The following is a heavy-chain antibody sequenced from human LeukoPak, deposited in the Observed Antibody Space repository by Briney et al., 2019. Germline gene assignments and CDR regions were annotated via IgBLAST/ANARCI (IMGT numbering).Heavy chain of an antibody. Sequence: SGGSLRLSCAASGFTFSDYNMHWVRQAPGKGLDWVALMSPDGNKKYYADSVKGRFTISRGNSKNTVDLQLNSLRAEDTAVYYCARDLIGRYTFDHCGQGTLVTVSS. V-gene: IGHV3-30-3*01. D-gene: IGHD3-10*01. CDR1: GFTFSDYN. J-gene: IGHJ4*02. CDR2: MSPDGNKK. CDR3: ARDLIGRYTFDH.